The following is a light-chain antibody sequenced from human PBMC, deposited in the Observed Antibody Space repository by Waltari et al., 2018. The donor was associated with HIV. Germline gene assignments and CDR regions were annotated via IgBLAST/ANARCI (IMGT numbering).Light chain of an antibody. V-gene: IGLV1-44*01. J-gene: IGLJ3*02. CDR1: SSNIGSNT. CDR3: AAWDDSLNGWV. CDR2: RNI. Sequence: QSVLTQPPSASGTPGQRVTISCSGSSSNIGSNTVNWYQQRPGTAPKLVIYRNIQRPSGVPDGFSGSESGTSASLAISGLQSEDEADYYCAAWDDSLNGWVFGGGTKLTVL.